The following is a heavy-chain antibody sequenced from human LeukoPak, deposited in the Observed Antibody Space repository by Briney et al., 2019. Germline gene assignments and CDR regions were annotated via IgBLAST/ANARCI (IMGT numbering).Heavy chain of an antibody. CDR3: AKERYYYDSSGYYRAYYHYYGMDV. V-gene: IGHV3-30*18. D-gene: IGHD3-22*01. CDR2: ISYDGSNK. Sequence: GGSLRLSCAASGFTFSSYGMHWVRQAPGKGLEWVAVISYDGSNKYYADSVKGRFTISRDNSKNTLYLQMNSLRAEDTAVYYCAKERYYYDSSGYYRAYYHYYGMDVWGQGTTVTVSS. CDR1: GFTFSSYG. J-gene: IGHJ6*02.